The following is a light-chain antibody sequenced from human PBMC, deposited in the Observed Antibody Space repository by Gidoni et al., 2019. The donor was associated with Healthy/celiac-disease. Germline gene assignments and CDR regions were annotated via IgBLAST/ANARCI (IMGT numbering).Light chain of an antibody. CDR2: RNN. Sequence: QSVLTQPPSASGTPGQRVTISCSGSSSNIGSNYVYWYQQLPGTAPKRLIYRNNQRPSGVPDQFAGSKSGTSASLAISGLRSEDEADYYCAAWDDSLLGVFGGGTKLTVL. CDR1: SSNIGSNY. CDR3: AAWDDSLLGV. J-gene: IGLJ3*02. V-gene: IGLV1-47*01.